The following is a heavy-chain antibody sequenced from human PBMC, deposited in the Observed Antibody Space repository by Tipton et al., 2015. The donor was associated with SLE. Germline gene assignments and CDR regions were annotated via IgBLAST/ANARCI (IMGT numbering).Heavy chain of an antibody. CDR1: GGSISSYY. D-gene: IGHD3-16*01. J-gene: IGHJ4*02. Sequence: TLSLTCTVSGGSISSYYCSWVRQPAGKGLEWIGRVHSSGTTLYNPSLNSRVTVSVDTSKNQFSLKLTSVIAADTAVYYCARTNGGGATFFDYWGQGVLVTVSS. V-gene: IGHV4-4*07. CDR2: VHSSGTT. CDR3: ARTNGGGATFFDY.